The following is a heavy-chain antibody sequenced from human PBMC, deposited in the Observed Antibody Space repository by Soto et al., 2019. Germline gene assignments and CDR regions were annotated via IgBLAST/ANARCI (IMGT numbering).Heavy chain of an antibody. D-gene: IGHD5-12*01. Sequence: PGGSLRLSCAASGFTFSSYGMHWVRQAPGKGLEWVAVISYDGSNKYYADSVKGRFTISRDNSKNTLYLQMDSLRAEDTAVYYCAKDRGQEKGYGSYWGQGTLVTVSS. CDR3: AKDRGQEKGYGSY. CDR1: GFTFSSYG. V-gene: IGHV3-30*18. J-gene: IGHJ4*02. CDR2: ISYDGSNK.